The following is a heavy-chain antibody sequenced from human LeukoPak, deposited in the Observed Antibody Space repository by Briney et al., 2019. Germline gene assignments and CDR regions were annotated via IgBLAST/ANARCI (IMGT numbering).Heavy chain of an antibody. CDR1: GYTFTGYY. Sequence: ASVKVSCTASGYTFTGYYMHWVRQAPGQGLEWMGWINPNSGGTNYAQKFQGRFTMTRDTSISTAYMELSRLRSDDTAVYYCARERNPIAGSFDIWGRGTMVTVSS. D-gene: IGHD1-14*01. CDR3: ARERNPIAGSFDI. CDR2: INPNSGGT. J-gene: IGHJ3*02. V-gene: IGHV1-2*02.